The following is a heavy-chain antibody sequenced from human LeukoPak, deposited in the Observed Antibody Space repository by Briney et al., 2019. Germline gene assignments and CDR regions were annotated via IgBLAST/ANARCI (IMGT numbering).Heavy chain of an antibody. CDR2: ISTSSIYI. D-gene: IGHD3-22*01. V-gene: IGHV3-21*01. CDR1: GFTFSRYT. CDR3: VSRRDYDSSGYYSAFDI. Sequence: GGSLRLSCAASGFTFSRYTMNWVRQAPGKGLEWVSSISTSSIYIYYADSVKGRFTISRDNAKNSLYLQMNSLRAEDTAVYYCVSRRDYDSSGYYSAFDIWGQGTMVTVSS. J-gene: IGHJ3*02.